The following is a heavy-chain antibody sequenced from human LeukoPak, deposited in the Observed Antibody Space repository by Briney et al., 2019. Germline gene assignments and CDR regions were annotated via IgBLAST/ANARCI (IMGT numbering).Heavy chain of an antibody. CDR1: GGSISSYY. J-gene: IGHJ5*02. CDR3: ARDQFQGIAAENWFDP. CDR2: IYTSGST. D-gene: IGHD6-25*01. V-gene: IGHV4-4*07. Sequence: AETLSLTCTVSGGSISSYYWSWIRQPAGKGLEWIGSIYTSGSTNYNPALKSRVTMSVDTSKNQFSLKLSSVTAADTAAYYCARDQFQGIAAENWFDPWGQGTLVTVSS.